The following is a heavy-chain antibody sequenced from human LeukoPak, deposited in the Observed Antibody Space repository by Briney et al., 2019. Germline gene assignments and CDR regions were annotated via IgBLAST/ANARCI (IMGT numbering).Heavy chain of an antibody. V-gene: IGHV3-48*04. D-gene: IGHD6-6*01. CDR2: ISSDSITV. Sequence: GGSLRLSCAASGFTFSSYAMSWVRQAPGKGLEWVSYISSDSITVFYADSVKGRFTISRDNAKNSLYLQMNSLRAEDTALYYCARTTSSSVLWGQGTLVTVSS. J-gene: IGHJ4*02. CDR1: GFTFSSYA. CDR3: ARTTSSSVL.